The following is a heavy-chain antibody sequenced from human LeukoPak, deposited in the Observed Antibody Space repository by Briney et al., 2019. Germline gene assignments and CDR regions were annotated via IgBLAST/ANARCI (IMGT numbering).Heavy chain of an antibody. CDR3: ARGGYSGYVDY. D-gene: IGHD5-12*01. CDR1: GGSISSGGYY. J-gene: IGHJ4*02. Sequence: SQTLSLTCTVSGGSISSGGYYWSSIRQHPGKGLEWIGYIYYSGSTYYNPSLKSRVTISVDTSKNQFSLKLSSVTAADTAVYYCARGGYSGYVDYWGQGTLVTVSS. CDR2: IYYSGST. V-gene: IGHV4-31*03.